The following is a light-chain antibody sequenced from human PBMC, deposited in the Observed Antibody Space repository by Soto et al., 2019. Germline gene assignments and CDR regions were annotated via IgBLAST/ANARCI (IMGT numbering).Light chain of an antibody. Sequence: EIAMTQSPATLSVSPGERATLSGRAGQGVTTNFAWYQQKSGQYPRLLIYDVSIRATGVPARFSGTGSEKDFNLTISGLQSEDSAVYLCQQYNNWPFSVGQGTRLEIK. CDR3: QQYNNWPFS. V-gene: IGKV3-15*01. CDR1: QGVTTN. J-gene: IGKJ5*01. CDR2: DVS.